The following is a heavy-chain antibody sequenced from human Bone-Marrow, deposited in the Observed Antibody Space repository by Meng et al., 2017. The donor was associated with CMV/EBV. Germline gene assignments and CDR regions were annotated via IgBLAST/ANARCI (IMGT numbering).Heavy chain of an antibody. V-gene: IGHV5-51*01. J-gene: IGHJ5*02. CDR2: IYPGDSDT. Sequence: GESLKISCKGSGYSFTSYWIGWVRQMPGKGLEWMGIIYPGDSDTRYSPSFQGQVTISADKSISTAYLQWSSLKASDTAMYYCARQKSSSWYLGWFDPWGQGTLVPVSS. CDR1: GYSFTSYW. D-gene: IGHD6-13*01. CDR3: ARQKSSSWYLGWFDP.